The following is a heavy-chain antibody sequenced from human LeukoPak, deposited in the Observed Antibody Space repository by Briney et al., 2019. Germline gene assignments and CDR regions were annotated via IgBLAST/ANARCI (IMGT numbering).Heavy chain of an antibody. Sequence: GASVKVSCKASGYTFTGYYMHWVRQAPGQGLEWMGWMNPNSGNTGYAQKFQGRVTITRNTSISTAYMELSSLRSEDTAVYYCARGDKGAWELLHWGQGTLVTVSS. CDR3: ARGDKGAWELLH. CDR1: GYTFTGYY. V-gene: IGHV1-8*03. J-gene: IGHJ4*02. D-gene: IGHD1-26*01. CDR2: MNPNSGNT.